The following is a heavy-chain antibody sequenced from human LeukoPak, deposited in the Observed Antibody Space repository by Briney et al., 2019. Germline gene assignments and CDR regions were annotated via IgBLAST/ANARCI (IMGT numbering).Heavy chain of an antibody. D-gene: IGHD1-20*01. CDR1: GFTFSSYA. CDR2: ISGSGGST. V-gene: IGHV3-23*01. J-gene: IGHJ4*02. CDR3: AKVTDNWNDESQ. Sequence: GGSLRLSCAASGFTFSSYAMSWVRQAPGKGLEWVSAISGSGGSTYYADSVRGRFTISRDNSKNTLYLQMNSLRAEDTAVYYCAKVTDNWNDESQWGQGTLVTVSS.